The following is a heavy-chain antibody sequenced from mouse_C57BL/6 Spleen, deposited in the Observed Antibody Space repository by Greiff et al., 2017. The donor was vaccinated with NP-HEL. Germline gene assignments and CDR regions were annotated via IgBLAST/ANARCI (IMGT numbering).Heavy chain of an antibody. V-gene: IGHV1-82*01. D-gene: IGHD3-2*02. CDR1: GYAFSSSW. CDR3: ARSGYPPFAY. CDR2: IYPGDGDT. Sequence: QVQLKESGPELVKPGASVKISCKASGYAFSSSWMNWVKQRPGKGLEWIGRIYPGDGDTNYNGKFKGKATLTADKSSSTAYMQLSSLTSEDSAVYFCARSGYPPFAYWGQGTLVTVSA. J-gene: IGHJ3*01.